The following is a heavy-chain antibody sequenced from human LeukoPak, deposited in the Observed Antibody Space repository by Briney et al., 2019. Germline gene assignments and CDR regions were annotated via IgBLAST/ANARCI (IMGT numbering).Heavy chain of an antibody. CDR1: GGSFSGYY. Sequence: SETLSLTCAVYGGSFSGYYWSWIRQPPGKGLEWIGHIHYSGSNNYNPSLKSRVAMFVDKSKNQISLRLSSVTAADTAVYYCARHGTVSSGSYFDYWGQGTQVTLS. V-gene: IGHV4-59*08. CDR3: ARHGTVSSGSYFDY. D-gene: IGHD1-26*01. CDR2: IHYSGSN. J-gene: IGHJ4*02.